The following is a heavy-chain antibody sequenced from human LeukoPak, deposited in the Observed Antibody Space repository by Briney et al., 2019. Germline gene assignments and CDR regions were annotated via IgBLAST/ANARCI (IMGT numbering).Heavy chain of an antibody. CDR1: GFTFSSYA. CDR2: ISYDGSNK. J-gene: IGHJ4*02. Sequence: QTGGSLRLSCAASGFTFSSYAMHWVRQAPGKGLEWVAVISYDGSNKYYADSVKGRFTISRDNSKNTLYLQMNSLRAEDTAVYHCARDPDSSGYYGPGYWGQGTLVTVSS. D-gene: IGHD3-22*01. CDR3: ARDPDSSGYYGPGY. V-gene: IGHV3-30-3*01.